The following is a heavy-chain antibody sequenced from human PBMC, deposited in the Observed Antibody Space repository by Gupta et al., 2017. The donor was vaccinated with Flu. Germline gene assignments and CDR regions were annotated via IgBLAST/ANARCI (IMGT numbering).Heavy chain of an antibody. CDR1: GFTFDDYG. J-gene: IGHJ6*02. D-gene: IGHD3-22*01. CDR3: ARNTYHYDSSAWPYYGLDV. Sequence: EAQLVESGGGVIRPGESLRLSCEASGFTFDDYGMTWVRQAPGKGLEWVSGINWNGGSTGYADSVKGRFTISRDNAKKSLYLQMNGLRAEDTALYHCARNTYHYDSSAWPYYGLDVWGQGTTVTVSS. V-gene: IGHV3-20*01. CDR2: INWNGGST.